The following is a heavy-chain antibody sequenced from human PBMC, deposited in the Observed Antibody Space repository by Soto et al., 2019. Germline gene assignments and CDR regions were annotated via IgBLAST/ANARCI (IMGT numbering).Heavy chain of an antibody. Sequence: PSETLSLTCTVSGGSISSYYWSWIRQPPGKGLEWIGYIYYSGSTNYNPSLKSRVTISVDTSKNQFSLKLSSVAAADTAVYYCARVKRELELTADYYYYGMDVWGQGTTVTVSS. J-gene: IGHJ6*02. CDR1: GGSISSYY. V-gene: IGHV4-59*01. D-gene: IGHD1-7*01. CDR3: ARVKRELELTADYYYYGMDV. CDR2: IYYSGST.